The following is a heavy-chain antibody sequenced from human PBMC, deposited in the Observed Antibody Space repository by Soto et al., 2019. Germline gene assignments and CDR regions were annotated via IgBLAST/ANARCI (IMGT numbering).Heavy chain of an antibody. V-gene: IGHV3-9*01. CDR3: ARRGPGTYFDY. Sequence: SLRLSCAASGFTFDDYAMYWVRQVLGKGLEWVSSISWNSGNIGYADSVKGRFTISRDNSKNTLYLQMNSLRAEDTAVYYCARRGPGTYFDYWGQGTLVTVSS. CDR2: ISWNSGNI. CDR1: GFTFDDYA. D-gene: IGHD6-13*01. J-gene: IGHJ4*02.